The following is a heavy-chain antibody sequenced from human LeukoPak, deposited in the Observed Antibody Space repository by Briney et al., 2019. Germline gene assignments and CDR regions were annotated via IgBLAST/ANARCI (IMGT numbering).Heavy chain of an antibody. V-gene: IGHV4-59*12. CDR3: ARGHSGYGEKYYYYYYMDV. Sequence: SETLSLTCTVSGDSISRYYWIWIRQPPGKGLEWIGSISNIGKTNFNPSLKSRGTISVDTSKNQFSLKLSSVTAADTAVYYCARGHSGYGEKYYYYYYMDVWGKGTTVTVSS. CDR2: ISNIGKT. D-gene: IGHD5-12*01. J-gene: IGHJ6*03. CDR1: GDSISRYY.